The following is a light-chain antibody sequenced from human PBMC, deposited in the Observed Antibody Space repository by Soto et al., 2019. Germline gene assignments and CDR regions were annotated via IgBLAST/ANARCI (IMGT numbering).Light chain of an antibody. CDR1: QGISSY. J-gene: IGKJ5*01. CDR3: QQYSSYPLT. V-gene: IGKV1-8*01. CDR2: AAS. Sequence: AIRMTQSPSSFSASTGDRVTITCRASQGISSYLAWYQQKPGKAPKLLIYAASTLQSVVPSRFSSSESGTDFTLTISCFQSEDFATYCYQQYSSYPLTFGQGTRLEIK.